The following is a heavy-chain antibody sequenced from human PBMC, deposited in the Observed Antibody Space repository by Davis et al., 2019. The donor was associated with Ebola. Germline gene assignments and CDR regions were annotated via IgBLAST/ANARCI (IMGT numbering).Heavy chain of an antibody. Sequence: PGGSLRLSCAASGFTFSNYAMSWVRQSPGKGLEWVSSIADSGGATYYPDSVKGRFAVSRDNSKNTLYLHMNSLRVEDTAVYYCAKRWELHYFDYWGQGALVAVSS. D-gene: IGHD1-7*01. CDR2: IADSGGAT. V-gene: IGHV3-23*01. CDR3: AKRWELHYFDY. J-gene: IGHJ4*02. CDR1: GFTFSNYA.